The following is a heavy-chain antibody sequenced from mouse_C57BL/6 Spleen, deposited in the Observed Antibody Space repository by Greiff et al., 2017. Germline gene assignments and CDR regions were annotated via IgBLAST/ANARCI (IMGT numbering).Heavy chain of an antibody. CDR1: GYAFSSYW. D-gene: IGHD3-2*02. CDR3: ARRQLRLYSFDY. J-gene: IGHJ2*01. Sequence: VKLQESGAELVKPGASVKISCKASGYAFSSYWMNWVKQRPGKGLEWIGQIYPGDGDTNYNGKFKGKATLTADKSSSTAYMQLSSLTSEDSAVYFCARRQLRLYSFDYRGEGTTLTVSS. V-gene: IGHV1-80*01. CDR2: IYPGDGDT.